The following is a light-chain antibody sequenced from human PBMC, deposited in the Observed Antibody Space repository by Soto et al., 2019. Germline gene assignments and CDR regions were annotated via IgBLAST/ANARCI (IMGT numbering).Light chain of an antibody. CDR3: QKYTSAPLT. CDR2: GAS. V-gene: IGKV3-15*01. CDR1: QGVRSD. Sequence: EIVLTQSPGTLSLSPGGRATLACRASQGVRSDLAWYQQKAGQSPRLLIYGASTRAAETPARFSGSGSETDFTLTISSLQPEDVATYSCQKYTSAPLTFGGGTNVDIK. J-gene: IGKJ4*01.